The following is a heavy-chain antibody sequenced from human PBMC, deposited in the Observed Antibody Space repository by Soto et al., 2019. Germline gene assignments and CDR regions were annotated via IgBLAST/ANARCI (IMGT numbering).Heavy chain of an antibody. CDR1: GFTFSSYG. Sequence: QVQLVESGGGVVQPGRSLRLSCAASGFTFSSYGMHWVRQAPGKGLEWVAVISYDGSNKYYADSVKGRFTISRDNSKNXPDLQMNSLRAEDTAVYYCAKGDIVLVPAAGYGMDVWGQGTTVTVSS. D-gene: IGHD2-2*01. CDR2: ISYDGSNK. CDR3: AKGDIVLVPAAGYGMDV. V-gene: IGHV3-30*18. J-gene: IGHJ6*02.